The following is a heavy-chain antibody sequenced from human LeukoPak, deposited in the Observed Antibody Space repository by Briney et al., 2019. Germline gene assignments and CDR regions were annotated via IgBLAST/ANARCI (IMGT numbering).Heavy chain of an antibody. V-gene: IGHV1-24*01. Sequence: ASVKVSCKVSGYTLTELSMHWVRQAPGKGLEWMGGFDPEDGETIYAQKFQGRVTMTEDTSTDTAHMELSSLRSEDTAVYYCATASTDGDLLWYFDYWGQGTLVTVSS. D-gene: IGHD4-17*01. CDR3: ATASTDGDLLWYFDY. CDR1: GYTLTELS. CDR2: FDPEDGET. J-gene: IGHJ4*02.